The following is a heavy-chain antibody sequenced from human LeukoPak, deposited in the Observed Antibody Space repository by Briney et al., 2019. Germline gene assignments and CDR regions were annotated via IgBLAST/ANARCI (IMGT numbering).Heavy chain of an antibody. CDR2: IYYSGTT. D-gene: IGHD3-9*01. Sequence: PSETLSLTCTVSGGSISSSSNYWGWIRQSPGKGLEWIGRIYYSGTTYYSPSLKSRVTISVDTSNNQFSLKLSSVTAADTAVYYCARGYYDVLTGHPKKFDYWGQGALVTVCS. J-gene: IGHJ4*02. CDR1: GGSISSSSNY. V-gene: IGHV4-39*02. CDR3: ARGYYDVLTGHPKKFDY.